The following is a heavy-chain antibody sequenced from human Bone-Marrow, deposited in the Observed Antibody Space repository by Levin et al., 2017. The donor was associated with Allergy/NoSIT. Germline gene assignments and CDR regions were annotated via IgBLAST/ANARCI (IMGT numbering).Heavy chain of an antibody. D-gene: IGHD3-3*01. CDR1: GFRFRSYD. J-gene: IGHJ6*02. Sequence: GGSLRLSCAASGFRFRSYDMFWVRQGLGKGLEWVSTIGTADDTYYAGSVKGRFTISRENAETSLYLQMTRVTAEDTAVYYCARAHLRGTSILDVWGQGTTVIVSS. CDR2: IGTADDT. V-gene: IGHV3-13*01. CDR3: ARAHLRGTSILDV.